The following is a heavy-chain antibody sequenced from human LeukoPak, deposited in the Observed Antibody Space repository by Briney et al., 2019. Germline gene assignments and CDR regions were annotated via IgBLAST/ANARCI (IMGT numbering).Heavy chain of an antibody. CDR1: GYSFTSYW. J-gene: IGHJ4*02. Sequence: KTGESLKISCKGSGYSFTSYWIGWVRQMPGKGLEWMGIIYPGDSDTRYSPSFQGQVTISADKSISTAFLQWSSLKASDTAMYYCARGDLYSSTRYARDHWGQGTLVTVSS. D-gene: IGHD6-13*01. V-gene: IGHV5-51*01. CDR2: IYPGDSDT. CDR3: ARGDLYSSTRYARDH.